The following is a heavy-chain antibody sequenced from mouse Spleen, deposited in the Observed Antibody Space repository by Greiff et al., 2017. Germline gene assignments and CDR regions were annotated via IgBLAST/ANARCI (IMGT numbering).Heavy chain of an antibody. Sequence: EVKLMESGGGLVKPGGSLKLSCAASGFTFSDYYMYWVRQTPEKRLEWVATISDGGSYTYYPDSVKGRFTISRDNAKNNLYLQMSSLKSEDTAMYYCAREGGYYDYDGVAYWGQGTLVTVSA. CDR3: AREGGYYDYDGVAY. D-gene: IGHD2-4*01. V-gene: IGHV5-4*02. CDR2: ISDGGSYT. J-gene: IGHJ3*01. CDR1: GFTFSDYY.